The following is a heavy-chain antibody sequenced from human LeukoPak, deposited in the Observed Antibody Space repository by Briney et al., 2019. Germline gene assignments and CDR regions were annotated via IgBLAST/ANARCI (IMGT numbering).Heavy chain of an antibody. D-gene: IGHD3-16*01. CDR2: ISSSGSTI. CDR3: ARERYNYVYFDY. V-gene: IGHV3-48*03. J-gene: IGHJ4*02. Sequence: GGSLRLSCAASGFTFSSYEMNWVRQAPGKGLERVSYISSSGSTIYYADSVKGRFTISRDNSKSTLYLQMNSLRAEDTAVYFCARERYNYVYFDYWGQGTLVTVSS. CDR1: GFTFSSYE.